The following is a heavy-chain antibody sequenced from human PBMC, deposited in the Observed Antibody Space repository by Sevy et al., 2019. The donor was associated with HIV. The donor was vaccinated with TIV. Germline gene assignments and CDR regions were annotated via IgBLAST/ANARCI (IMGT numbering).Heavy chain of an antibody. CDR1: GFTFSSYA. J-gene: IGHJ4*02. V-gene: IGHV3-30-3*01. D-gene: IGHD4-17*01. Sequence: GGSLRLSCAASGFTFSSYAMHWVRQAPGKGLEWVAVISYDGSNKYYADSVKGRFTISIDNSKNTLYLQMNSLRAEDTAVYYCARDTVTYFDYWGQGTLVTVSS. CDR2: ISYDGSNK. CDR3: ARDTVTYFDY.